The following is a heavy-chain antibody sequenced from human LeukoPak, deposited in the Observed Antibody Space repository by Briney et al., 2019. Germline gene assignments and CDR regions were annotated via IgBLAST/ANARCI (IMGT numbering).Heavy chain of an antibody. J-gene: IGHJ4*02. Sequence: TGGSLRLSCAASGFTFSNAWMSWVRQAPGKGLESVGRIKSKTDGGTTDYAAPVKGRFTISRDDSKNTLYLQMNSLKTEDTAVYYCTTDPPPYSSDRTFDYWGQGTLVTVSS. V-gene: IGHV3-15*01. CDR3: TTDPPPYSSDRTFDY. CDR2: IKSKTDGGTT. D-gene: IGHD6-19*01. CDR1: GFTFSNAW.